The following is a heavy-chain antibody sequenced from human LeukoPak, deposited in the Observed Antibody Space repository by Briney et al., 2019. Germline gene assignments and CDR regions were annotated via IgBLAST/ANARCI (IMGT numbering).Heavy chain of an antibody. CDR1: GGSISSYY. Sequence: PSETLSLTCTVSGGSISSYYWSWIRQPAGKGLVWIGRIYTSGSTNYNPSLKSRVTMSVDTSKNQFSLKLSSVTAADTAVYYCARVRVDYDFWSGTSHYYYYYMDVWGKGTTVTVSS. CDR3: ARVRVDYDFWSGTSHYYYYYMDV. CDR2: IYTSGST. J-gene: IGHJ6*03. V-gene: IGHV4-4*07. D-gene: IGHD3-3*01.